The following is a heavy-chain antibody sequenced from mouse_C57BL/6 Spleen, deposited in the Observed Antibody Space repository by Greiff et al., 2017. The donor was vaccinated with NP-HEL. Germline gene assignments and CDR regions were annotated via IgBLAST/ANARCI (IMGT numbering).Heavy chain of an antibody. CDR2: INPYNGDT. CDR3: ARRGYSNHWYFEV. Sequence: EVKLMESGPELVKPGDSVKISCKASGYSFTGYFMNWVMQSHGKSLEWIGRINPYNGDTFYNQKFKGKATLTVDKSSSTAHMELRSLTSEDAAVYYCARRGYSNHWYFEVWGTGTTVTVSS. V-gene: IGHV1-20*01. CDR1: GYSFTGYF. J-gene: IGHJ1*03. D-gene: IGHD2-5*01.